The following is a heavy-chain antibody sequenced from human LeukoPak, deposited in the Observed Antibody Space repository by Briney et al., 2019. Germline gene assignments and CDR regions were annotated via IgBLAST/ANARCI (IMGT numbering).Heavy chain of an antibody. CDR1: GYTFTGYY. CDR2: INPNSGGT. V-gene: IGHV1-2*06. D-gene: IGHD3-3*01. CDR3: ARDRVEYYDFWSGPNWFDP. J-gene: IGHJ5*02. Sequence: ASVKVSCKASGYTFTGYYMHWVRQAPGQGLEWMGRINPNSGGTNYAQKFQGRVTKTRDTSISTAYMELSRLRSDDTAVYYCARDRVEYYDFWSGPNWFDPWGQGTLVTVSS.